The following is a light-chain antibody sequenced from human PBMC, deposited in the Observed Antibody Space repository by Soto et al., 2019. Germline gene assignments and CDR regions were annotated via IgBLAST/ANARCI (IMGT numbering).Light chain of an antibody. J-gene: IGLJ2*01. Sequence: SYELTQPPSVSVAPGQTARITWGGSDIEDKSVHWYQQKPGQAPVLVVYDDSDRPSGIPERFSGSNSGNTATLTISRVEAGDEADYYCQVWDISTDHVIFGGGTKLTVL. CDR3: QVWDISTDHVI. CDR1: DIEDKS. CDR2: DDS. V-gene: IGLV3-21*02.